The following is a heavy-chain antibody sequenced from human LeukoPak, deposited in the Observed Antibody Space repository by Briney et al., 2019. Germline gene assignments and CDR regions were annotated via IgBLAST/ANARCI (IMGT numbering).Heavy chain of an antibody. CDR1: GYTFTGYY. D-gene: IGHD4-4*01. Sequence: ASVKVSCKASGYTFTGYYMHWVRQAPGQGLEWMGWISAYNGNTNYAQKLQGRVTMTTDTSTSTAYMELRSLRSDDTAVYYCARDRGVYSNFYYYYGMDVWGQGTTVTVSS. V-gene: IGHV1-18*04. J-gene: IGHJ6*02. CDR3: ARDRGVYSNFYYYYGMDV. CDR2: ISAYNGNT.